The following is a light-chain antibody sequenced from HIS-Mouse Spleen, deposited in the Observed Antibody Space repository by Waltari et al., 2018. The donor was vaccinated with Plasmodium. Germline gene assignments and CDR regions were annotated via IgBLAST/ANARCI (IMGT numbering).Light chain of an antibody. CDR2: STN. V-gene: IGLV8-61*01. CDR1: PGPVSTSYS. CDR3: VLYMGSGIWV. Sequence: QTVVTQEPSFSVSPGGTVTLTCGFTPGPVSTSYSPSWYQQTPGPAPRTLIYSTNTRSSGVPDRFSGSILGNKAALTITGAQADDESDYYCVLYMGSGIWVFGGGTKLTVL. J-gene: IGLJ2*01.